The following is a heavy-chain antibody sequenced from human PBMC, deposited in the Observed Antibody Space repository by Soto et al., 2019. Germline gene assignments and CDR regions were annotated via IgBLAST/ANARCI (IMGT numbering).Heavy chain of an antibody. Sequence: QLQLQESGPGLVKPSETLSLTCTVSGGSISSSSYYWGWIRQPPGKGLEWIGSIYYSGSTYYNPSLKSRVTISVDTSKNQFSLKLSSVTAADTAVYYCARQGMGLVVAAEYYYYYGMDVWGQGTTVTVSS. D-gene: IGHD2-15*01. CDR2: IYYSGST. CDR1: GGSISSSSYY. CDR3: ARQGMGLVVAAEYYYYYGMDV. J-gene: IGHJ6*02. V-gene: IGHV4-39*01.